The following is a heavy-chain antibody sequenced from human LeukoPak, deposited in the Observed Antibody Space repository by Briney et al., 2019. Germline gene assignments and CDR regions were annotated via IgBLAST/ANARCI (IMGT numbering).Heavy chain of an antibody. Sequence: SVKVSCKASGGTFSSYAISRVRQAPGQGLEWMGGIIPIFGTANYAQKFQGRVTITADESTSTAYMELSSLRSEDTAVYYCARDLAARGNYYYYYMDVWGKGTTVTVSS. CDR1: GGTFSSYA. J-gene: IGHJ6*03. CDR3: ARDLAARGNYYYYYMDV. CDR2: IIPIFGTA. D-gene: IGHD6-6*01. V-gene: IGHV1-69*13.